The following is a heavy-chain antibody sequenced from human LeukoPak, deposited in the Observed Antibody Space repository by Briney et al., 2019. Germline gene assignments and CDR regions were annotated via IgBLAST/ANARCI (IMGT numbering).Heavy chain of an antibody. D-gene: IGHD3-22*01. CDR2: IYYSGST. CDR3: ARGGYYYDSSGYYTPHLYFDL. J-gene: IGHJ2*01. V-gene: IGHV4-59*01. Sequence: SETLSLTCTVSGGSISSYYWSWIRQPPGKGLEWIGYIYYSGSTNYNPSLKSRVTISVGTSKNQFSLKLSSVTAADTAVYYCARGGYYYDSSGYYTPHLYFDLWGRGTLVTVSS. CDR1: GGSISSYY.